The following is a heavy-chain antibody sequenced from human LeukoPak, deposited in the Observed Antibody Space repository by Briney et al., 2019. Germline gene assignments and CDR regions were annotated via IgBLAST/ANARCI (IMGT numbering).Heavy chain of an antibody. V-gene: IGHV3-21*01. J-gene: IGHJ4*02. Sequence: GGSLRLSCAASGFTFSSYSMNWVRQAPGKGLEWVSSISSSSSYIYYADSVKGRFTISRDNAKNSLYLQMNSLRAEDTAVYYCARDGGYYYDSSGSHFDYWGQGTPVTVSS. CDR3: ARDGGYYYDSSGSHFDY. CDR1: GFTFSSYS. CDR2: ISSSSSYI. D-gene: IGHD3-22*01.